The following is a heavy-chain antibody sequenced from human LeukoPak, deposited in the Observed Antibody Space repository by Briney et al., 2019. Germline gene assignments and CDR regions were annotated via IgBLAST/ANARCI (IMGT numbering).Heavy chain of an antibody. V-gene: IGHV5-51*01. CDR1: GYSFTSYW. CDR2: TYPGDSDT. Sequence: GESLKISCKGSGYSFTSYWVGWVRPMPGKGLEWMGITYPGDSDTRYSPSFRGQVTISADKSISTAYLQWSSLKASDTAMYYCARRRSCSGGSCYEDFDYWGQGTLVTVSS. D-gene: IGHD2-15*01. J-gene: IGHJ4*02. CDR3: ARRRSCSGGSCYEDFDY.